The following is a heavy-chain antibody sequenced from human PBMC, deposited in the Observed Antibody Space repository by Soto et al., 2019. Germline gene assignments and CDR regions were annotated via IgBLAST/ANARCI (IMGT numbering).Heavy chain of an antibody. V-gene: IGHV1-69*02. D-gene: IGHD6-19*01. CDR2: IIPILGIA. Sequence: QVQLVQSGAEVKKPGSSVKVSCKASGGTFSSYIISWVRQAPGQGLEWMGRIIPILGIANYAQKFQGRVTITADKSASTAYMELSSLRSEETAVYYCARFLAAGRRALDVWGPGTTVTVSS. J-gene: IGHJ6*02. CDR1: GGTFSSYI. CDR3: ARFLAAGRRALDV.